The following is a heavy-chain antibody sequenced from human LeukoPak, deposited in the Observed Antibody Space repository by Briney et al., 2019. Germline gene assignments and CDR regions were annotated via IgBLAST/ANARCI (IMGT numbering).Heavy chain of an antibody. CDR3: AKDQGALDYSIHY. D-gene: IGHD4-11*01. CDR1: GFTSSSYA. J-gene: IGHJ4*02. Sequence: GGSLRLSCAASGFTSSSYAMSWVRQAPGKGLEWVSVISGSGGNTYYADSVKGRFTISRDNSKNTLYLQMNSLRAEDTAVYYCAKDQGALDYSIHYWGQGTLVTVSS. V-gene: IGHV3-23*01. CDR2: ISGSGGNT.